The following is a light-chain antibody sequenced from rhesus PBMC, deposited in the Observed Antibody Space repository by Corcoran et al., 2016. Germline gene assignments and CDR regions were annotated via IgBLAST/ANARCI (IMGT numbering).Light chain of an antibody. Sequence: SYDLTQPPSVSVSPGQTARSTCGGDNIGNNNVHWYQQKPPQAPLLVIYFADERPSGIPERFSGSKSATTAPLTISGVEAGDEADFFCQVWDTSRDQYIFGGGTRLTVL. J-gene: IGLJ1*01. CDR1: NIGNNN. CDR3: QVWDTSRDQYI. CDR2: FAD. V-gene: IGLV3-44*01.